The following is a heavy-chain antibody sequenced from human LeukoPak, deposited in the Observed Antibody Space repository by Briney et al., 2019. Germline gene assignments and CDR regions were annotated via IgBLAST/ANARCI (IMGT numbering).Heavy chain of an antibody. CDR1: GGSFSGYY. V-gene: IGHV4-34*01. Sequence: PSETLSLTCAAYGGSFSGYYWSWIRQPPGKGLEWIGEINHSGSTNYNPSLKSRVTISVDTSKNQFSLKLSSVTAADTAVYYCARGPAYYYNSSGYGSWGQGTLVTVSS. J-gene: IGHJ5*02. D-gene: IGHD3-22*01. CDR2: INHSGST. CDR3: ARGPAYYYNSSGYGS.